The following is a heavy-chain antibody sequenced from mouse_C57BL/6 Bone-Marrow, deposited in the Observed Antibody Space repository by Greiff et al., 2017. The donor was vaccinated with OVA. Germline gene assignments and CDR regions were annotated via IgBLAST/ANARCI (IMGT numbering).Heavy chain of an antibody. J-gene: IGHJ4*01. V-gene: IGHV1-61*01. CDR3: ESYYGSSYAMDY. CDR2: IYPSDSET. Sequence: QVQLQQPGAELVRPGSSVKLSCKASGYTFTSYWMDWVKQRPGQGLDWIGNIYPSDSETHYNQKFKDKATLTVDKSSSTAYMQLSSLTSVDSAVYYCESYYGSSYAMDYWGQGTSVTVSS. CDR1: GYTFTSYW. D-gene: IGHD1-1*01.